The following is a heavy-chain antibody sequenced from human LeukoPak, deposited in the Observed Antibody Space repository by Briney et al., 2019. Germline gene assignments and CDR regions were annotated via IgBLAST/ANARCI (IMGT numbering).Heavy chain of an antibody. CDR2: ISGSGGST. J-gene: IGHJ4*02. V-gene: IGHV3-23*01. CDR3: AREKDGYNYFDY. D-gene: IGHD5-24*01. CDR1: GFTFSSNV. Sequence: GGSLRLSCEASGFTFSSNVMSWVRQAPGKGLDWVSAISGSGGSTYYADSVKGRFTISRDNSKNTLYLQMNSLRAEDTAVYYCAREKDGYNYFDYWGQGTLVTVSS.